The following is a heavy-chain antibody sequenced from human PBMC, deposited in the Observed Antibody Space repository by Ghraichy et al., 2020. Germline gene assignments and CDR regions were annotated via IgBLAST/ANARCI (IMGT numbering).Heavy chain of an antibody. J-gene: IGHJ4*02. CDR1: GYTFTGYY. CDR2: INPNSGGT. V-gene: IGHV1-2*02. Sequence: ASVKVSCKASGYTFTGYYMHWVRQAPGQGLEWMGWINPNSGGTNYAQKFQGRVTMTRDTSISTAYMELSRLRSDDTAVYYCARGFWGSSWELYYFDYWGQGTLVTVSS. D-gene: IGHD6-13*01. CDR3: ARGFWGSSWELYYFDY.